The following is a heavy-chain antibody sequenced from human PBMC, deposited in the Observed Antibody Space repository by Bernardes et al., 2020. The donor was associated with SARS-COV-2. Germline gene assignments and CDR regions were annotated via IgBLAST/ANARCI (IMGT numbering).Heavy chain of an antibody. J-gene: IGHJ6*02. Sequence: GGSLRLSCAASGFTVSSNYMNWVRQAPGKGLEWVSVIYSGGSTYYADSVKGRFTISRDNSKNTLYLQMNSLRAEDTAVYYCARDHLYYDFWSGYYTGNYYGMDVWGQGTTVTVSS. CDR1: GFTVSSNY. CDR3: ARDHLYYDFWSGYYTGNYYGMDV. D-gene: IGHD3-3*01. CDR2: IYSGGST. V-gene: IGHV3-53*01.